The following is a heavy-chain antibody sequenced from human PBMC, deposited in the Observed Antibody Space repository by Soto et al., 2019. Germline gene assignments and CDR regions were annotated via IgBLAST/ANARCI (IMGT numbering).Heavy chain of an antibody. CDR1: VLIFRSHA. CDR2: ISGNGENT. J-gene: IGHJ5*02. CDR3: AMSHYDIRGWFDP. D-gene: IGHD3-9*01. V-gene: IGHV3-23*01. Sequence: GRSLRLSWAASVLIFRSHAISWVGQSPGKGLEWISTISGNGENTYYADSVKGQLTISRDNSKNTVYLQMNSLRVEDTAVYYRAMSHYDIRGWFDPWGQGTLVTVS.